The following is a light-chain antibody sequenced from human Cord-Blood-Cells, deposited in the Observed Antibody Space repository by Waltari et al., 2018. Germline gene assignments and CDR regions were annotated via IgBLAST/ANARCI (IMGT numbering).Light chain of an antibody. J-gene: IGLJ3*02. CDR1: SSDVGGYNY. V-gene: IGLV2-14*01. Sequence: QSPLTQPASVAGSPGQAIPISCPGTSSDVGGYNYVSWYQQHPGKAPELMIYDVSKRPSGVSNRFSGSKSGNTASLTISGLQAEDEADYYCSSYTSSSTWVFGGGTKLTVL. CDR3: SSYTSSSTWV. CDR2: DVS.